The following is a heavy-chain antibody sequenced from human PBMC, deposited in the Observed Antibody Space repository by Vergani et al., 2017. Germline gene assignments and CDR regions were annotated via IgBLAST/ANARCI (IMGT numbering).Heavy chain of an antibody. CDR1: GFTFSSYS. D-gene: IGHD6-13*01. J-gene: IGHJ5*02. V-gene: IGHV3-48*01. Sequence: EVQLVESGGGLVQPGGSLRLSCAASGFTFSSYSMNWVRQAPGKGLEWVSYISSSSSTIYYAASVKCRFTISRDNSKNTLYLQMNSLRAEDTAVYYCAKTGSWYDANWFDPWGQGTLVTVSS. CDR3: AKTGSWYDANWFDP. CDR2: ISSSSSTI.